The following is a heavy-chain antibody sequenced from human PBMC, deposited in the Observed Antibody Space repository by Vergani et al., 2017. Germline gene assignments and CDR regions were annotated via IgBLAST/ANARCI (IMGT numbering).Heavy chain of an antibody. CDR1: GGSISSYY. Sequence: QVQLQESGPGLVKPSETLSLTCTVSGGSISSYYWSWIRQPPGKGLEWIGYIYYSGSTKYNPSLKSRGTISVDTSKNQFYLKLSSVTAADTAVYYCARAYCGGDCLKYYYYYYYMDVWGKGTTVTVSS. CDR2: IYYSGST. J-gene: IGHJ6*03. D-gene: IGHD2-21*01. V-gene: IGHV4-59*01. CDR3: ARAYCGGDCLKYYYYYYYMDV.